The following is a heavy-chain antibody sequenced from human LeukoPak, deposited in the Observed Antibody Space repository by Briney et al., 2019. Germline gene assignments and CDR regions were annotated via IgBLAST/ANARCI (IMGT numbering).Heavy chain of an antibody. CDR2: IYTSGST. Sequence: PSETLSLTCTVSGGSISSYYWSWIRQPAGKGLEWIGRIYTSGSTNYNPSLKSRVTMSVDTSKNQFSLKLSSVTAADTAVYYCARDVSRGYSYGFYYYYYYMDVWGKGTTVTISS. CDR3: ARDVSRGYSYGFYYYYYYMDV. V-gene: IGHV4-4*07. D-gene: IGHD5-18*01. CDR1: GGSISSYY. J-gene: IGHJ6*03.